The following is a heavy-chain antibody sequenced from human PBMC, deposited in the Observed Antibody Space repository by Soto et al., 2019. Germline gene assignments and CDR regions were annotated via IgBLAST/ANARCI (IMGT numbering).Heavy chain of an antibody. J-gene: IGHJ6*02. CDR3: ARGVVVPETESYGMDV. Sequence: QVQLQQWGAGLLKPSETLSLTCAVYGGSFSGYYWSWIRQPPGKGLEWIGEINHRGSTNYNPSLKSRVTISVDTSKNQFSLKLSSVTAADTAVYYCARGVVVPETESYGMDVWGQGTTVTVSS. V-gene: IGHV4-34*01. D-gene: IGHD2-2*01. CDR1: GGSFSGYY. CDR2: INHRGST.